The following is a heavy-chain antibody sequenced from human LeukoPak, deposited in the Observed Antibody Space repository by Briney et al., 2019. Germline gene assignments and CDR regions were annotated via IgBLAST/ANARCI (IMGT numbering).Heavy chain of an antibody. V-gene: IGHV1-69-2*01. Sequence: ASVKVSCKVSGYTFTDYYMHWVQQAPGKGLEWMGLVDPGDGETIYAEKFQGRVTITADTSTDTAYMELSSLRSEDTAVYYCATGKGDYYYYMDVWGKGTTVTVSS. CDR3: ATGKGDYYYYMDV. J-gene: IGHJ6*03. CDR1: GYTFTDYY. CDR2: VDPGDGET.